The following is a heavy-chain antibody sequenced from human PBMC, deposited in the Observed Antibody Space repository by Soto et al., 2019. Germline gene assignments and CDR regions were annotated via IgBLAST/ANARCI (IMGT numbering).Heavy chain of an antibody. V-gene: IGHV4-31*03. J-gene: IGHJ6*02. D-gene: IGHD4-17*01. Sequence: QVQLQESGPGLVKPSQTLSLTCTVSGGSISSGGYYWSWIRQHPGKGLEWVGYIYYSGSTYCNPSLKSRVTISVDTSKNQFSLKLSSVTAADTAVYYCARVTTRVDYYYGMDVWGQGTTVTVSS. CDR3: ARVTTRVDYYYGMDV. CDR2: IYYSGST. CDR1: GGSISSGGYY.